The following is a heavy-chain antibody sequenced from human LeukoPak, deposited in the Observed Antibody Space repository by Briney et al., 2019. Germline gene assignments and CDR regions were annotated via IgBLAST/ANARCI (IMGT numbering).Heavy chain of an antibody. Sequence: SETLSLTCTVSGGSISTGNYNWGWVRQPPGKGLEWIGNIFYSGSTYYSPSLKSRVTISVDTSKNQFSLKLSSVTAADTAVYYCARNNWNYGWFEWFDPWGQGTLVTVSS. J-gene: IGHJ5*02. CDR2: IFYSGST. CDR3: ARNNWNYGWFEWFDP. CDR1: GGSISTGNYN. D-gene: IGHD1-7*01. V-gene: IGHV4-39*07.